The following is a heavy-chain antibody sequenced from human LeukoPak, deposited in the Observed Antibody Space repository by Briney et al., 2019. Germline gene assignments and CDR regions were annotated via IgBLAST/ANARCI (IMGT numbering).Heavy chain of an antibody. Sequence: PSQTLSLTCTVSGGSISSGGYYWSWIRQPPGKGLEWIGYIYHSGSTNYNPSLKSRVTISVDTSKNQFSLKLNSVTAADTAVYYCARGGLYYDILTGLDSWGQGTLVTVSS. J-gene: IGHJ4*02. D-gene: IGHD3-9*01. V-gene: IGHV4-30-2*01. CDR3: ARGGLYYDILTGLDS. CDR2: IYHSGST. CDR1: GGSISSGGYY.